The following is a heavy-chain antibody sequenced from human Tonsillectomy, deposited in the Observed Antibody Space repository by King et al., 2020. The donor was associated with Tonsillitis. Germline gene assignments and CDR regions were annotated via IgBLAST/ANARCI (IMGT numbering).Heavy chain of an antibody. J-gene: IGHJ4*02. CDR3: AKNSASWSSGYLFDY. V-gene: IGHV3-30*18. CDR2: ISYDGSNK. D-gene: IGHD3-22*01. CDR1: GFTFSSYG. Sequence: HVQLVESGGGVVQPGRSLRLSCAASGFTFSSYGMHWVRQAPGKGLEWVAVISYDGSNKYYADSVKGRFTISRDNSKNTLYLQMNRLRAEDTAVYYFAKNSASWSSGYLFDYWGQGTLVTVSS.